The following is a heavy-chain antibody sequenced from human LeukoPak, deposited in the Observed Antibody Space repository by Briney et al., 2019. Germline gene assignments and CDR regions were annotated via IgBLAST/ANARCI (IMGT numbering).Heavy chain of an antibody. D-gene: IGHD4-11*01. J-gene: IGHJ4*02. CDR2: ISGSGGST. V-gene: IGHV3-23*01. CDR1: GFTFSSYG. Sequence: PGGSLRLSCAASGFTFSSYGMSWVRQAPGKGLEWVSAISGSGGSTYYADSVKGRFTISRDNSKNTLYLQMNSLRAEDTALYYCARYDYNNYVGYYDHWGQGTLVTVSS. CDR3: ARYDYNNYVGYYDH.